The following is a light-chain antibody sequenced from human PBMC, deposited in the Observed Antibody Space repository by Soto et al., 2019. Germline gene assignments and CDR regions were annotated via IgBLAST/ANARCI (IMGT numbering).Light chain of an antibody. V-gene: IGLV1-36*01. CDR3: AAWDDRLNVLV. CDR2: YDD. Sequence: QSVLTQPPSVSEAPRQRVTISCSGSSSNIGNNAVNWYQQLPGKAPKLLIYYDDLLPSGVSDRFSGSKSGTSASLAISGLQSEDEADYYCAAWDDRLNVLVFGGGTKLT. CDR1: SSNIGNNA. J-gene: IGLJ3*02.